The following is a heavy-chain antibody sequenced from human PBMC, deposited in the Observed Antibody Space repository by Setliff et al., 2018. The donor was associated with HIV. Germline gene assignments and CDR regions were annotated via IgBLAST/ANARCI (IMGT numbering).Heavy chain of an antibody. Sequence: PGGSLRLSCAASGFTFNTYSLNWVRQAPGKGLEWFSSISSTSTYIYYADSVGGRFTVSRDNAKNSVFLQMNRLRGEDTGVYYCARDSRTGYFDSWGQGTLVTVSS. CDR3: ARDSRTGYFDS. V-gene: IGHV3-21*06. D-gene: IGHD2-2*01. CDR2: ISSTSTYI. CDR1: GFTFNTYS. J-gene: IGHJ4*02.